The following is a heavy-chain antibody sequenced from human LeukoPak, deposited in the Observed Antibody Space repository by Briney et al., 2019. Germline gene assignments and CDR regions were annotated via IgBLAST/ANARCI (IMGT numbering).Heavy chain of an antibody. V-gene: IGHV3-49*04. D-gene: IGHD6-19*01. Sequence: GGSLRLSCTASGFTFSDYAMTWVRQAPGKGLEWVGFIRNKANGGTADYAASVKGRFTISRDDSKTIAYLQMNSLKTEDTAVYFCSRAYSTGWLGINDYWGQGVLVTVSS. CDR2: IRNKANGGTA. CDR3: SRAYSTGWLGINDY. J-gene: IGHJ4*02. CDR1: GFTFSDYA.